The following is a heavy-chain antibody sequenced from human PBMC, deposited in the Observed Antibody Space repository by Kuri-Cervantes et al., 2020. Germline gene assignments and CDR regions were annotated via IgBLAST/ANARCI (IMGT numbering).Heavy chain of an antibody. CDR2: IGHSDDRI. V-gene: IGHV3-23*01. D-gene: IGHD3-10*01. Sequence: GEFLKISCAASGFTFSNYAMSWVRQAPGKGLGWVSTIGHSDDRIFYSDSVKGRFTISRDSSRNTLFLQMNELRVEDTAVYYCAKRGAYNGWGAFDVWGQGTMVTVSS. CDR1: GFTFSNYA. CDR3: AKRGAYNGWGAFDV. J-gene: IGHJ3*01.